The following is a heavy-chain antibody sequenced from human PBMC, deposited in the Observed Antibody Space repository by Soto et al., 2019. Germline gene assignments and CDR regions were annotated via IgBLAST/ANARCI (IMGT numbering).Heavy chain of an antibody. V-gene: IGHV3-33*01. CDR1: GFTFSSHG. J-gene: IGHJ4*02. D-gene: IGHD3-16*01. Sequence: QVQLVESGGGVVQPGRSLRVSCAAPGFTFSSHGMHWVRLAPGKGLEWVAVIWYDGSNKYYGESVKVRFIISRDNSKNTVDLQMNSLRAEDTAIYYCARWGPDKVLDYWGEGTLVTVSS. CDR2: IWYDGSNK. CDR3: ARWGPDKVLDY.